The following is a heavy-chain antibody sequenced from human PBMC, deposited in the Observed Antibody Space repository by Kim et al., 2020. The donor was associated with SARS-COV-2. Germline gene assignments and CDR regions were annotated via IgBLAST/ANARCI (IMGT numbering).Heavy chain of an antibody. Sequence: ADSVKGRFTIARDNSKNTLYLQMNSLRAEDTAVYYCAKGPYSSGWYWFDPWGQGTLVTVSS. CDR3: AKGPYSSGWYWFDP. J-gene: IGHJ5*02. D-gene: IGHD6-19*01. V-gene: IGHV3-23*01.